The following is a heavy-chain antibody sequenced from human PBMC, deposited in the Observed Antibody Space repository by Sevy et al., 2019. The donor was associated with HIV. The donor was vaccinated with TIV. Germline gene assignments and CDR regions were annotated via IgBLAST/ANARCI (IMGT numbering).Heavy chain of an antibody. J-gene: IGHJ3*01. D-gene: IGHD6-19*01. V-gene: IGHV4-39*01. CDR3: ARQRGGWYEYDASDV. CDR2: IYYSGTT. Sequence: SETLSITCTVSDVSISSGTNYWGWIRQPPGKGLEWIGSIYYSGTTYYNPSLKSRVTMSADTSMNQFSLKLSSVTVADTAVYYCARQRGGWYEYDASDVWGQGTMVTVSS. CDR1: DVSISSGTNY.